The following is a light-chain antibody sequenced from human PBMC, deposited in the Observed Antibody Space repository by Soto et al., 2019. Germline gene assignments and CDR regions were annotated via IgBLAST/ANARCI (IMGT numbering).Light chain of an antibody. J-gene: IGKJ1*01. CDR2: DAS. CDR1: QSLSSSQ. CDR3: QQYGSSPRT. Sequence: EIVLTQSPGTLSLSPGDRATLSCRASQSLSSSQLAWYQQKPGQAPRLLIHDASSRATGISDRFTGSGYGTDFTLTITTLEPEDFAVYYCQQYGSSPRTFGRGTKVEIK. V-gene: IGKV3-20*01.